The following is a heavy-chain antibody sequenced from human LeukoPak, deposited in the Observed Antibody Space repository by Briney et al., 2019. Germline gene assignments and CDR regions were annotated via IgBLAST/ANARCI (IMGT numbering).Heavy chain of an antibody. D-gene: IGHD6-19*01. CDR2: ISGSGGST. J-gene: IGHJ6*02. CDR3: AKGPSSGWIYYYYGMDV. Sequence: GGSLRFSCAASGFTFSSYAMSWVRQAPGKGLEWVSTISGSGGSTYYADSVKGRFTISRDNSKNTLYLQMNSLRAEDTAVYYCAKGPSSGWIYYYYGMDVWGQGTTVTVSS. V-gene: IGHV3-23*01. CDR1: GFTFSSYA.